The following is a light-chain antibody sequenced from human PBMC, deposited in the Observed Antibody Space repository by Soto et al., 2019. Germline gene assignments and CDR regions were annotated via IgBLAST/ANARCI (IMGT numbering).Light chain of an antibody. CDR1: SSDVGGYNY. CDR2: DVS. V-gene: IGLV2-14*03. Sequence: QSALTQPASVSGSPGQSITISCTGTSSDVGGYNYVSWYQQHPGQAPKLIIYDVSNRPSGVSNHFSGSKSGNTASLTISGLQAEDEADYYCSSYTGSRIDFFGTGTKLTVL. J-gene: IGLJ1*01. CDR3: SSYTGSRIDF.